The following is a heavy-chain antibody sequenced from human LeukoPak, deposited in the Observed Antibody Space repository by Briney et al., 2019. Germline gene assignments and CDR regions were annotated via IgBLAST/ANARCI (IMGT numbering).Heavy chain of an antibody. Sequence: GGSLRLSCAASGFTVSSNYMTWVRQAPGKGLEWVSVINSGGSTYYTDSLKGRFTISRDNSKNTLYLQMNSLRAEDTAVYYCARGRWFFDFWGQGTLVTVSS. J-gene: IGHJ4*02. D-gene: IGHD4-23*01. CDR3: ARGRWFFDF. CDR2: INSGGST. V-gene: IGHV3-53*01. CDR1: GFTVSSNY.